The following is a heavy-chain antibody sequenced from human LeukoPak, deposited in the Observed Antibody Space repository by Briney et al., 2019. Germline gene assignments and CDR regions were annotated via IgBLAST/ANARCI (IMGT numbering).Heavy chain of an antibody. V-gene: IGHV3-7*01. CDR1: GFTFSSYW. D-gene: IGHD3-10*01. Sequence: GGSLRLSCAASGFTFSSYWMSWVRQAPGKGLEWVANIKQDGSKKYYVDSVKGRFTISRDNAKNSLYLQMNSLRAEDTAVYYCARDLYGSGSYNYYYGMDVWGQGTTVTVSS. CDR3: ARDLYGSGSYNYYYGMDV. CDR2: IKQDGSKK. J-gene: IGHJ6*02.